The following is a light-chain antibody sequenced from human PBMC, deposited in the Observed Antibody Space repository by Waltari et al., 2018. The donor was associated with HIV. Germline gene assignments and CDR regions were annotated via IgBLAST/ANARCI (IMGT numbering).Light chain of an antibody. CDR2: KVS. CDR1: QSLVYNAANTF. V-gene: IGKV2-30*01. CDR3: MQGTHWPPIT. J-gene: IGKJ5*01. Sequence: DVVMTQSPLSLSVTLGQPATISCRSSQSLVYNAANTFLHWFQQRPGQSPRRLIYKVSNRDSGVPDRFSGSGSGTDFTLKISRVEAEDVGVYYCMQGTHWPPITFGQGTRLEIK.